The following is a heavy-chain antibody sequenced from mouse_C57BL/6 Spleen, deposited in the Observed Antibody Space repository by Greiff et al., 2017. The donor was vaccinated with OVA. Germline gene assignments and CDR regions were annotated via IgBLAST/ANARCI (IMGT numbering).Heavy chain of an antibody. J-gene: IGHJ4*01. Sequence: EVQLVESGGGLVKPGGSLKLSCAASGFTFSSYTMSWVRQTPEKRLEWVATISGGGGNTYYPDSVKGRFTISRDNAKNTLYLQMSSLRSEDTALYYCARHGTAQATDYAMDYWGQGTSVTVSS. CDR1: GFTFSSYT. D-gene: IGHD3-2*02. V-gene: IGHV5-9*01. CDR3: ARHGTAQATDYAMDY. CDR2: ISGGGGNT.